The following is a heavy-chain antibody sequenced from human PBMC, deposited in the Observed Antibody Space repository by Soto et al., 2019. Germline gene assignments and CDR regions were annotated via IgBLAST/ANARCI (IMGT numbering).Heavy chain of an antibody. Sequence: PAETLSLTCAVSGCSISNGIYFGSWSRQRPGKGLGWVGYIYHSGSTYYNPSLRSRVSLSVDTSNNRFSLKLSSVTAADTAVYFCARDQYSGYQFDSWGQGALVTVSS. D-gene: IGHD5-12*01. CDR1: GCSISNGIYF. CDR3: ARDQYSGYQFDS. CDR2: IYHSGST. V-gene: IGHV4-31*02. J-gene: IGHJ4*02.